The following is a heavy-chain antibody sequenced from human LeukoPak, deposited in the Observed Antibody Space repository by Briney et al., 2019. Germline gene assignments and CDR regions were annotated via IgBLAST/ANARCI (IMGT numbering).Heavy chain of an antibody. Sequence: PGGSLRLSCAASGFTFSSYAMHWVRQAPGKGLEWVAVISYDGSNKYYPDSVKGRFTISRDNSKNTLYLQMNSLRAEDTAVYYCARGPKLSAAFDYWGQGTLVTVSS. CDR2: ISYDGSNK. V-gene: IGHV3-30-3*01. J-gene: IGHJ4*02. D-gene: IGHD6-25*01. CDR1: GFTFSSYA. CDR3: ARGPKLSAAFDY.